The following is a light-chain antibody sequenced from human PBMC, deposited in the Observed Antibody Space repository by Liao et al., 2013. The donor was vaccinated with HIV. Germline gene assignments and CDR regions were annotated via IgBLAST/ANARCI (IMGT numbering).Light chain of an antibody. Sequence: SYELTQPPSVSVSPGQTARITCSGDALPKQYAYWYQQRPGQAPVLVIYKDTETPSGIPERFSGSNSGKTATLTISGTQTVDEADYYCQAWDSSTAYVVFGGGTKLTVL. CDR3: QAWDSSTAYVV. CDR2: KDT. J-gene: IGLJ2*01. V-gene: IGLV3-25*02. CDR1: ALPKQY.